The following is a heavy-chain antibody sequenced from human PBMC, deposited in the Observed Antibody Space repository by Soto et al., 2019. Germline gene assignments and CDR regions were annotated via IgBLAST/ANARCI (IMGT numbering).Heavy chain of an antibody. J-gene: IGHJ4*02. CDR1: GYTFTGHY. Sequence: ASVKVSCKASGYTFTGHYIHCVRQAPEQGPEWMGEIGPETGATRYAQKFQGRVTMTRDMSITTVYMELNNLSPDDTAVYYCGRGRSGQIVVFYWGQGTPVTVSS. V-gene: IGHV1-2*02. CDR3: GRGRSGQIVVFY. CDR2: IGPETGAT. D-gene: IGHD1-26*01.